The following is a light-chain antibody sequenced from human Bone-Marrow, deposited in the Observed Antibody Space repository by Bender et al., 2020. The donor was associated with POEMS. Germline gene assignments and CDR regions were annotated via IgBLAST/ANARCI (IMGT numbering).Light chain of an antibody. Sequence: QSVLTQPPSASGTPGQSVIISCSGTDSNFGGNNVNWYQHLPGTAPRLVVYSNYQRPSGVPARFSGSKSGNTASLTVSGLQAEDEADYYCGAYAGRNTYVLFGGGTKLTVL. CDR2: SNY. J-gene: IGLJ2*01. CDR3: GAYAGRNTYVL. CDR1: DSNFGGNN. V-gene: IGLV1-44*01.